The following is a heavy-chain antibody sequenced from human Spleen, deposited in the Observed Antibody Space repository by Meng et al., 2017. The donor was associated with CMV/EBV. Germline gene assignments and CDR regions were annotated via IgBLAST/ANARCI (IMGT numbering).Heavy chain of an antibody. J-gene: IGHJ4*02. D-gene: IGHD1-26*01. CDR1: GFTFDDYA. CDR3: AKEGSSPGALDY. V-gene: IGHV3-9*01. CDR2: IRWNTGSI. Sequence: GGSLRLSCAASGFTFDDYAMHWVRQAPGKGLEWVSGIRWNTGSIGYADSVKGRFTISRDNAKNSLYLQMNSLRAEDTALYYCAKEGSSPGALDYWGQGTLVTVSS.